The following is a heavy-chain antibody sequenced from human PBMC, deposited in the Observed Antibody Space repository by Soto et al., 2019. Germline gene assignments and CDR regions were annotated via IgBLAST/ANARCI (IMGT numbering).Heavy chain of an antibody. Sequence: GGSLRLSCAASGFTFSNYAMHWVRQAPGKGLEWVALTSYDGNNEYYTDSVKGRFTISRDNSKNTLFLQMKSPRPEDTAVYYCAKDKGVFNWATYYFDYWGQGALVTVSS. J-gene: IGHJ4*02. CDR1: GFTFSNYA. CDR2: TSYDGNNE. CDR3: AKDKGVFNWATYYFDY. D-gene: IGHD1-1*01. V-gene: IGHV3-30*18.